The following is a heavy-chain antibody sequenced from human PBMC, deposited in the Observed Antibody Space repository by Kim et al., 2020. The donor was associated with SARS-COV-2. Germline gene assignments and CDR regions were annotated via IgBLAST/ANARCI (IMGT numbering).Heavy chain of an antibody. CDR1: GGSMRTFF. CDR2: VSSTGSF. Sequence: SETLSLTCTVSGGSMRTFFWTWLRQTPERGLEWIGYVSSTGSFNYNPSLKSRVTISLDTSRSQFSLSLTSVTPADTAMYFCARDDTTGLLDSWGQGALVLVSS. V-gene: IGHV4-59*13. CDR3: ARDDTTGLLDS. D-gene: IGHD1-1*01. J-gene: IGHJ5*01.